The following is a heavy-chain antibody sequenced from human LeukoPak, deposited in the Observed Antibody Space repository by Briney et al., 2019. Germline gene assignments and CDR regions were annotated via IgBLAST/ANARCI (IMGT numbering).Heavy chain of an antibody. CDR1: GGSISSSSYY. D-gene: IGHD6-13*01. J-gene: IGHJ6*02. CDR3: ASNPPSPGIAAAGYYYYGMDV. CDR2: IYYSGNT. Sequence: PSETLSLTCTVSGGSISSSSYYWGWIRQPPGKGLEWIGSIYYSGNTYYNPSLKSRVTISVDTSKNQFSLKLSSVTAADTAVYYCASNPPSPGIAAAGYYYYGMDVWGQGTTVTVSS. V-gene: IGHV4-39*07.